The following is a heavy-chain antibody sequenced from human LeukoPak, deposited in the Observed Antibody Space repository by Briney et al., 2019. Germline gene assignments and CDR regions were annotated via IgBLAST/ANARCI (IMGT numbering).Heavy chain of an antibody. CDR3: AAWFGYYYGMDV. Sequence: SETLSLICAVYGGSFSGYYWSWIRQPPGKGLEWIGEINHSGSTNYNPSLKSRVTISVDTSKNQFSLKLSSVTAADTAVYYCAAWFGYYYGMDVWGQGTTVTVSS. D-gene: IGHD3-10*01. J-gene: IGHJ6*02. V-gene: IGHV4-34*01. CDR1: GGSFSGYY. CDR2: INHSGST.